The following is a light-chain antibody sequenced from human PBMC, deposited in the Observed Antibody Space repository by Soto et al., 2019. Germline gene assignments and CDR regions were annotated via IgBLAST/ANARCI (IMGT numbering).Light chain of an antibody. CDR1: QSVSSSY. J-gene: IGKJ1*01. CDR3: EQYGSSQGA. V-gene: IGKV3-20*01. Sequence: EIVVTQAPGTLSLSPGERATLSCRASQSVSSSYLAWYQQKPGQAPRLLIYGASSRATAIPDRFSGSGSGTEFALTISRLEPEDFAVYYCEQYGSSQGAFGQGTKVGIK. CDR2: GAS.